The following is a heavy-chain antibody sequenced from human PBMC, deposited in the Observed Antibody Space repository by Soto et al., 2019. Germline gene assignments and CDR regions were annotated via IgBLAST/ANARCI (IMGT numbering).Heavy chain of an antibody. CDR3: ARSYSSGWYRDYYYYYGMDV. CDR2: ISYDGSNK. V-gene: IGHV3-30*03. D-gene: IGHD6-19*01. CDR1: GFTFSSYG. J-gene: IGHJ6*02. Sequence: GGSLRLSCAASGFTFSSYGMHWVRQAPGKRLEWVAVISYDGSNKYYADSVKGRFTISRDNSKNTLYLQMNSLRAEDTAVYYCARSYSSGWYRDYYYYYGMDVWGQGXTVTVYS.